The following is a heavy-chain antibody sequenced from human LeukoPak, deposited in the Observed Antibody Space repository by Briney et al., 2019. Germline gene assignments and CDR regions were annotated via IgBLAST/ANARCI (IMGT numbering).Heavy chain of an antibody. Sequence: ASVKVSCKVSGYTLTELSMHWVRQAPGKGLEWMGGFDPEDGETIYAQKFQGRVTMTEDTSTDTAYMELSSLRSEDTAVYYCATGDGSIDYYYYGMDVWGKGTTVTVSS. CDR1: GYTLTELS. V-gene: IGHV1-24*01. CDR3: ATGDGSIDYYYYGMDV. J-gene: IGHJ6*04. D-gene: IGHD3-10*01. CDR2: FDPEDGET.